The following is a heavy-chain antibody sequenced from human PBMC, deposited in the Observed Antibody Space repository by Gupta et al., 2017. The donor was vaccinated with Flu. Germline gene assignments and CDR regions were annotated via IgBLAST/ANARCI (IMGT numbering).Heavy chain of an antibody. D-gene: IGHD1-7*01. V-gene: IGHV3-23*01. CDR3: ATQTSITGTVDY. CDR1: GFKFSSYA. CDR2: ISVGGSTT. Sequence: EVQLLESGGDLVQPGGSLRLSCAASGFKFSSYAMPWVRQAPGKGLEWVSAISVGGSTTYYADSVKGRFTISRDNSKNTLYLQMNSLRAEDTALYYCATQTSITGTVDYWGQGTLVTVSS. J-gene: IGHJ4*02.